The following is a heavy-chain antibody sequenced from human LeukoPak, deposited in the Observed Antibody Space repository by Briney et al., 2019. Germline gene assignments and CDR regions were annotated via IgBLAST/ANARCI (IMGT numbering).Heavy chain of an antibody. D-gene: IGHD2-21*02. Sequence: ASVKVSCKASGYSFTNYYMNWVRQAPGQGLEWMGIISPSGGTTSYAQKFRSRVTMTRDTSTSTVYMELSSLRSEDTAVYYCARGGGGSDSVDYWGQGTLVTVSS. CDR2: ISPSGGTT. CDR1: GYSFTNYY. V-gene: IGHV1-46*01. J-gene: IGHJ4*02. CDR3: ARGGGGSDSVDY.